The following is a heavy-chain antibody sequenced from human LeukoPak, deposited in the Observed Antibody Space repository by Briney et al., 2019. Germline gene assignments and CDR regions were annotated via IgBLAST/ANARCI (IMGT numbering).Heavy chain of an antibody. J-gene: IGHJ4*02. V-gene: IGHV3-30*03. Sequence: GGSLRLSCAASGFSFRNYAMHWVRQAPGKGLEWVAVISDEGTDKYYADSVKGRLTISRDNSKNTLYLQMNSLRAEDTAVYYCARDRGYSTFDYWGQGTLVTVSS. D-gene: IGHD3-22*01. CDR1: GFSFRNYA. CDR3: ARDRGYSTFDY. CDR2: ISDEGTDK.